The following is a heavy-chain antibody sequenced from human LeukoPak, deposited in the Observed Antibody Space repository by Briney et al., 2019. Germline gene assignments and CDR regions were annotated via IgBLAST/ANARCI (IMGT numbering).Heavy chain of an antibody. Sequence: GGSLRLSCAASGFAFNFYAMSWVRQAPGKGLEWVGRIKSKTDGGTTDYAAPVKGRFSISRDDSKNTLYLQMNSLKSEDTAVYYCQGGRFWGQGTLVTVSS. D-gene: IGHD1-26*01. CDR2: IKSKTDGGTT. CDR1: GFAFNFYA. CDR3: QGGRF. V-gene: IGHV3-15*01. J-gene: IGHJ4*02.